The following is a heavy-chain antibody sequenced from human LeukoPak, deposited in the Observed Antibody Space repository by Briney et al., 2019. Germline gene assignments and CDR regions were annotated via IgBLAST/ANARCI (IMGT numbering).Heavy chain of an antibody. CDR1: GGSFSGYS. J-gene: IGHJ4*02. V-gene: IGHV4-59*01. D-gene: IGHD3-10*01. CDR2: IYYSGST. CDR3: ARSPPPYYYGSGSSVNYFDY. Sequence: SETLSLTCAVYGGSFSGYSWSWIRQPPGKGLEWIGYIYYSGSTNYNPSLKSRVTISVDTSKNQFSLKLSSVTATDTAVYYCARSPPPYYYGSGSSVNYFDYWGQGTLVTVSS.